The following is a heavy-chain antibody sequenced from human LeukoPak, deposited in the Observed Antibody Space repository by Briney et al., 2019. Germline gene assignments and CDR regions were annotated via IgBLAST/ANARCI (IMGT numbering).Heavy chain of an antibody. CDR3: ARGSYYDSSGYYPV. Sequence: GASVKVSCKASGYTFTSYGISWVRQAPGQGLEWMGWISAYNGNTNYAQKLQGRVTMTTDTSTSTAYMELRSLRSDDTAVYYCARGSYYDSSGYYPVWGQGTLVTVSS. CDR1: GYTFTSYG. J-gene: IGHJ4*02. V-gene: IGHV1-18*01. D-gene: IGHD3-22*01. CDR2: ISAYNGNT.